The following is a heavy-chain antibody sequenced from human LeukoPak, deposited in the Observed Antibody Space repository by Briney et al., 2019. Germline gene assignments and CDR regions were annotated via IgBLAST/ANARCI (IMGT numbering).Heavy chain of an antibody. D-gene: IGHD6-19*01. CDR2: INDHGDTT. Sequence: GGSLRLSCSASGFTFSSCAMHWVRQAPRMGLEYVSGINDHGDTTHYGDSVRGRVTISRDDSKNTVHLQMSSLRAEDTAVYYCVKGLSGWYSFDYWGQGTLVTVSS. V-gene: IGHV3-64D*09. CDR1: GFTFSSCA. J-gene: IGHJ4*02. CDR3: VKGLSGWYSFDY.